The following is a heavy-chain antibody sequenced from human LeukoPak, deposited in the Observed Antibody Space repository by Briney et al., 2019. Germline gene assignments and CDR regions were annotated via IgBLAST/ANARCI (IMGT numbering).Heavy chain of an antibody. CDR3: ARGRSSGWYFDY. D-gene: IGHD6-19*01. J-gene: IGHJ4*02. Sequence: SETLSLTCAVYGGSFSVYYWSWIRQPPGKGLEWIGEINHSGSTNYNPSLKSRVTISVDTSKNQFSLKLSSVTAADTAVYYCARGRSSGWYFDYWGQGTLVTVSS. CDR1: GGSFSVYY. V-gene: IGHV4-34*01. CDR2: INHSGST.